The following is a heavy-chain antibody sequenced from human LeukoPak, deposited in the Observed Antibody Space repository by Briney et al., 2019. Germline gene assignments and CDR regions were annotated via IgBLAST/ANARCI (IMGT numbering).Heavy chain of an antibody. CDR2: INHSGIT. CDR1: GGSFSGYY. CDR3: AKGPVTARDNWFDP. J-gene: IGHJ5*02. D-gene: IGHD5-18*01. Sequence: SETLSLTCAVYGGSFSGYYWSWIRQPPGKGLEWIGEINHSGITNYNPSPKSRVTISVDTSKNQFSLKLSSVTAADTAVYYCAKGPVTARDNWFDPWGQGTLVTVSS. V-gene: IGHV4-34*01.